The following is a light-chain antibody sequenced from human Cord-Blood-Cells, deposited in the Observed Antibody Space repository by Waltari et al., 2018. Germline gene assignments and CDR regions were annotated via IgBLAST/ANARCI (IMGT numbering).Light chain of an antibody. V-gene: IGLV2-14*01. CDR2: DVS. J-gene: IGLJ2*01. CDR3: SSYTSSSTLI. CDR1: SSDVGGYNY. Sequence: QSALTQPASVSGSPGQSITISCTGTSSDVGGYNYVSWYQQHPGKAPKLMIYDVSNRPLGFSNRFSASRSGNSAPLTISVLQGEDEPEYYCSSYTSSSTLIFGGGTKLTV.